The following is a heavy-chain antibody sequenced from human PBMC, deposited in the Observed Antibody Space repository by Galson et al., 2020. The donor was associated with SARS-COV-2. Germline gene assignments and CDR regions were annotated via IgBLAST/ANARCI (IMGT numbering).Heavy chain of an antibody. CDR3: AREARYYDSSGYSYGMDV. Sequence: TYYNPSLKSRVTISVDTSKNQFSLKLSSVTAADTAVYYCAREARYYDSSGYSYGMDVWGQGTTVTVSS. V-gene: IGHV4-31*02. CDR2: T. D-gene: IGHD3-22*01. J-gene: IGHJ6*02.